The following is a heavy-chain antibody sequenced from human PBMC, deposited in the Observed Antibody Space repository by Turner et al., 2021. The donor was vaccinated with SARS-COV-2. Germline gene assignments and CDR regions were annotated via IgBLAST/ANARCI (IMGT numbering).Heavy chain of an antibody. CDR2: IYYSGTT. CDR1: GGSISRYY. Sequence: QVQLQESGPGLVKPSETLSLTCTVSGGSISRYYWRWIRQPPGKGLEWIGYIYYSGTTNYNYSLKSRVTISVDTSKNQFSLKRSSVTAADTAVYYCARRTGEWLVPGWFEPWGQGTLVTVSS. CDR3: ARRTGEWLVPGWFEP. J-gene: IGHJ5*02. V-gene: IGHV4-59*01. D-gene: IGHD6-19*01.